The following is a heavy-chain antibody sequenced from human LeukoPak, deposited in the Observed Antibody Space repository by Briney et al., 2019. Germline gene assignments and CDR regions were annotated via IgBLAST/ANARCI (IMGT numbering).Heavy chain of an antibody. CDR1: GFTVSSNY. D-gene: IGHD1-26*01. CDR3: AGAVVGATPNY. Sequence: GGSLRLSCVASGFTVSSNYISWVRQAPGKGLEWVSGIYNGGSTCYADSVKGRFTISRDSSRNTLYLQMDSLRVDDTAVYHCAGAVVGATPNYWGQGTLVTVSS. V-gene: IGHV3-66*01. CDR2: IYNGGST. J-gene: IGHJ4*02.